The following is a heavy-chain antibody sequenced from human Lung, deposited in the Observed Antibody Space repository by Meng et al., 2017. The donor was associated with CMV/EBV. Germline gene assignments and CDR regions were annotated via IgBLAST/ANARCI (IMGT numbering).Heavy chain of an antibody. CDR3: ARDFKTRRGIFGTVSGGYYGMTA. D-gene: IGHD3-3*01. J-gene: IGHJ6*02. V-gene: IGHV1-69*10. Sequence: SVKVSCKAPGGTFDNYAISWVRQAPGQGLEWMGGINPILSMATYPQRFQGRVTITADKSTTTAYMELSSLRSEDTALYYCARDFKTRRGIFGTVSGGYYGMTAWGQGTTVTVSS. CDR2: INPILSMA. CDR1: GGTFDNYA.